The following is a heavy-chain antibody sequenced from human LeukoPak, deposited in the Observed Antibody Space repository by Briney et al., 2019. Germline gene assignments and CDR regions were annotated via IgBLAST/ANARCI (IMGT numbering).Heavy chain of an antibody. D-gene: IGHD3-22*01. Sequence: PGGSLRLSCAASGFTFSSYVMSWVRQAPGKGLEWVSAISGSGGSTYYADSVKGRFTISRDNSKNTLYLQMSSLRAEDTAVYYCAKQGGTYYDSSGYYYWGQGTLVTVSS. CDR3: AKQGGTYYDSSGYYY. CDR2: ISGSGGST. CDR1: GFTFSSYV. V-gene: IGHV3-23*01. J-gene: IGHJ4*02.